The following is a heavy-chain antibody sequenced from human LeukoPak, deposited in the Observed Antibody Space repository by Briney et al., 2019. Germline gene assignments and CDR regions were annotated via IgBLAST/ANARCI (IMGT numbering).Heavy chain of an antibody. J-gene: IGHJ5*02. CDR3: ARQIAVAGNWFDP. CDR2: IYYSGST. D-gene: IGHD6-19*01. Sequence: SETLSLTCTVSGGSISSYYWSWIRQPPGKGLEWIGYIYYSGSTYYNPSLKSRVTISVDTSKNQFSLKLSSVTAADTAVYYCARQIAVAGNWFDPWGQGTLVTVSS. CDR1: GGSISSYY. V-gene: IGHV4-59*08.